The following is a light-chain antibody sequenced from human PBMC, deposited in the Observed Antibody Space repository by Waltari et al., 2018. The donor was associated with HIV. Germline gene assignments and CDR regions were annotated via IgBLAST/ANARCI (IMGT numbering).Light chain of an antibody. CDR1: SSDIGIYNV. Sequence: QSALTQPASVSGSPGQSITLHCTGTSSDIGIYNVVSWYQQHPNIAPKLLIYEVSKRPSGVSARFSASKSGNTASLTISVLQADDEADYYCCSYAASSTSPMVFGTGTKVTVL. CDR3: CSYAASSTSPMV. V-gene: IGLV2-23*02. CDR2: EVS. J-gene: IGLJ1*01.